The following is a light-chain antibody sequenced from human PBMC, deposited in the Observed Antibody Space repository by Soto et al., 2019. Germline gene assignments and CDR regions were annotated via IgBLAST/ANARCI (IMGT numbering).Light chain of an antibody. J-gene: IGKJ4*01. CDR2: DTS. CDR3: QQRKYWPPLT. CDR1: HNVKKY. Sequence: EVVLTQSPATLSLSPGERAILSCRASHNVKKYLVWYQQKPGQAPRLLIYDTSNRATGIPARFSGSGSETDFTLTISSLEPEDFAVYYCQQRKYWPPLTFGGGTKVELK. V-gene: IGKV3-11*01.